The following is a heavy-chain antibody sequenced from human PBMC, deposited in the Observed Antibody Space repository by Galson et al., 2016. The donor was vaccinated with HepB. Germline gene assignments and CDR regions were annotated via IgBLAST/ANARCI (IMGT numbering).Heavy chain of an antibody. CDR3: ARVGPSGFWTVLVSDQRYLAL. V-gene: IGHV1-2*02. CDR2: VNPDTGGT. Sequence: SVKVSCKASGYRFTDYWIHWLRQAPGQGPEWMGWVNPDTGGTKSAQKFQGRIILTRDTSISAAFMEMNDLRPDDTAVYYCARVGPSGFWTVLVSDQRYLALWGQGPPVTVSS. D-gene: IGHD3/OR15-3a*01. CDR1: GYRFTDYW. J-gene: IGHJ4*02.